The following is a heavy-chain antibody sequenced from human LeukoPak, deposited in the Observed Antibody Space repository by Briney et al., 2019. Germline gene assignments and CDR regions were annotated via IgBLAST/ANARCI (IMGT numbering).Heavy chain of an antibody. Sequence: GRSLRLSCAASGFTFSSYGMHWVRQAPGKGLEWVAVISNDGSNKYYADSVKGRFTISRDNSKNTLYLQMNSLRAEDTAVYYCANGPDYYGSGSSFFDYWGQGTLVTASS. CDR2: ISNDGSNK. J-gene: IGHJ4*02. CDR3: ANGPDYYGSGSSFFDY. D-gene: IGHD3-10*01. V-gene: IGHV3-30*18. CDR1: GFTFSSYG.